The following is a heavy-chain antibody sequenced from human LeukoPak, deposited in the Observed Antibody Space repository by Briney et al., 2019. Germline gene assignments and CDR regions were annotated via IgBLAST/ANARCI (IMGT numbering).Heavy chain of an antibody. J-gene: IGHJ4*02. CDR2: IDASGGAT. CDR1: GFTFSHYA. CDR3: ATDSPETAAFDY. V-gene: IGHV3-21*01. Sequence: PGESLRLSCAASGFTFSHYAMYWVRQAPGKGLEWVSSIDASGGATYYADSVKGRFTISRDNAKNSLYLQMDSLRAEDTAVYYCATDSPETAAFDYWGQGTLVTVSS. D-gene: IGHD1-1*01.